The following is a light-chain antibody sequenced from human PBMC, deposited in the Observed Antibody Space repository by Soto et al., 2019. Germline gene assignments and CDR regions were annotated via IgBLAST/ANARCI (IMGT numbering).Light chain of an antibody. J-gene: IGKJ1*01. Sequence: EIVLTQSPGTLSLSPGERATHSCRAIQSVNSSYLAWYQQKPGQAPRLLFYGASSRATGIPDRFSGSGSGTDFTLTISRLEPEDFAVYYCQQYGSSPWTFGQGTKVDIK. CDR3: QQYGSSPWT. V-gene: IGKV3-20*01. CDR1: QSVNSSY. CDR2: GAS.